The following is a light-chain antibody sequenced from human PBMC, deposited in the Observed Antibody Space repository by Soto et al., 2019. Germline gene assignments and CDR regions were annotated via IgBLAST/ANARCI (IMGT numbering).Light chain of an antibody. V-gene: IGKV3-15*01. J-gene: IGKJ5*01. CDR2: GVS. CDR3: QQRSNWLIT. CDR1: QSVNTN. Sequence: EIVMTQSPATLSVSPGERATFSCRASQSVNTNLAWYQLKPGQAPRLLIYGVSTRAAGIPTRFSGSGSGTEFTLTISRLEPEDFAVYYCQQRSNWLITFGQGTRREIK.